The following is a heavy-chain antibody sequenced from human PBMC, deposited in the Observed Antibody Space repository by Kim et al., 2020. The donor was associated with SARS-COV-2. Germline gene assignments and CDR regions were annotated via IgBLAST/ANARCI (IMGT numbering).Heavy chain of an antibody. D-gene: IGHD4-17*01. CDR2: GST. V-gene: IGHV4-31*02. CDR3: ARGGPTVTL. Sequence: GSTYYNPSLKSRVTISVDTSKNQFSLKLSSVTAADTAVYYCARGGPTVTLWGQGTLVTVSS. J-gene: IGHJ4*02.